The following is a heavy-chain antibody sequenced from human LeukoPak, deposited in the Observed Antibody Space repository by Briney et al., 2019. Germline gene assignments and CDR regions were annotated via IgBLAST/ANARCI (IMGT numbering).Heavy chain of an antibody. CDR2: ISYDGSNK. CDR1: GFTFSSYG. V-gene: IGHV3-30*18. J-gene: IGHJ6*02. Sequence: GGSLRLSCAASGFTFSSYGMHWVRQAPGKGLEWVAVISYDGSNKYYADSVKGRFTISRDNSKNTLYLQMNSLRAEDTAVYYCAKASEQGYYGMDVWGQGTTVTVSS. CDR3: AKASEQGYYGMDV. D-gene: IGHD1/OR15-1a*01.